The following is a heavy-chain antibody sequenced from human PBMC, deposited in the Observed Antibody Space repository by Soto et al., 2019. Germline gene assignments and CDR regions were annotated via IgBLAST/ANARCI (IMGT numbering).Heavy chain of an antibody. D-gene: IGHD6-13*01. CDR2: ISGSGGST. V-gene: IGHV3-23*01. CDR3: ARLGAAAVYRWLFDY. J-gene: IGHJ4*02. Sequence: EVQLLESGGGLVQPGGFLRLSCVASGFTFSTYAMSWVRQAPGEGLEWVSAISGSGGSTYYADSVKGRFTISRDNSKNTLYLQTNSLRAEDTAVYYCARLGAAAVYRWLFDYWGQGTLVTVSS. CDR1: GFTFSTYA.